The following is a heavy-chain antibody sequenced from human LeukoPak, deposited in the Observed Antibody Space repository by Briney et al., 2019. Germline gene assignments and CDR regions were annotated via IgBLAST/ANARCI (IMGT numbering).Heavy chain of an antibody. CDR2: INHSGST. CDR1: GGSFSGYY. D-gene: IGHD2-15*01. CDR3: ARGVHIVVVVAATRNWFDP. V-gene: IGHV4-34*01. Sequence: SETLSLTCAVYGGSFSGYYWSWIRQPPGKGLEWIGEINHSGSTNYNPSLKSRVTISVDTSKNQFSLKLSSVTAADTAVYYCARGVHIVVVVAATRNWFDPWGQGTLVTVSS. J-gene: IGHJ5*02.